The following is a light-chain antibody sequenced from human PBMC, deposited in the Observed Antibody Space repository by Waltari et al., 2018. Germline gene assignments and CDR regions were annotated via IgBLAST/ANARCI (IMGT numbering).Light chain of an antibody. CDR2: DAS. CDR1: QDIGNY. J-gene: IGKJ4*01. CDR3: QQYDNLLT. V-gene: IGKV1-33*01. Sequence: DIRMTQSPSSLSASVGDRVTITCQASQDIGNYLNWYQQIAGKAPKLLISDASKLETGVPSRFSGSGSGTHFTFTISSLQPADSATYYCQQYDNLLTFGGGTKLDIK.